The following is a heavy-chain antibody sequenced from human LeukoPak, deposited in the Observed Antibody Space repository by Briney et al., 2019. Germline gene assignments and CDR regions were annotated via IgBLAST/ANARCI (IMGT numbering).Heavy chain of an antibody. V-gene: IGHV3-30*18. Sequence: PGGSLRLSCAASGFTFSSYGMHWVRQAPGKRLEWVAVISYDGSNKYYADSVKGRFTISRDNSKNTLYLQMNSLRAEDTAVYYCAKSGVNYYDSRFGGMDVWGQGTTVTVSS. CDR2: ISYDGSNK. CDR1: GFTFSSYG. J-gene: IGHJ6*02. D-gene: IGHD3-22*01. CDR3: AKSGVNYYDSRFGGMDV.